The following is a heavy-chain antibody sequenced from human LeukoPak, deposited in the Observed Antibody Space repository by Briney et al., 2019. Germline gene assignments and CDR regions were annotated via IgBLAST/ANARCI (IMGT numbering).Heavy chain of an antibody. D-gene: IGHD2-2*01. CDR2: IDWHDDR. CDR3: ARMRYCSSTSCYYFDY. J-gene: IGHJ4*02. CDR1: GFSISTSGMC. V-gene: IGHV2-70*11. Sequence: SGPTLVNPTQTLTLTCTFSGFSISTSGMCVSWIRQPPGKALEWLARIDWHDDRDYNTSLKTRLSISKDTSKNQVVLTMTTMDTADTATYYCARMRYCSSTSCYYFDYWGQGTLVTVSS.